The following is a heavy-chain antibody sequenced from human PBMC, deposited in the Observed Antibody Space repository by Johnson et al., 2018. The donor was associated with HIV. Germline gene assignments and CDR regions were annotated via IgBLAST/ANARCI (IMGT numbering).Heavy chain of an antibody. Sequence: VQLMESGGSVIRPGESLRLSCAASGFTFDYYDMTWVRQAPGKGLEWVSGINWNGGATFYADSVKGRFTISRDNAKKSLYLQINSLRAEDTAFYYCVRVGKYCGGDCYSGVDGFDLWGQGTKVTVSA. V-gene: IGHV3-20*04. CDR2: INWNGGAT. J-gene: IGHJ3*01. CDR3: VRVGKYCGGDCYSGVDGFDL. D-gene: IGHD2-21*02. CDR1: GFTFDYYD.